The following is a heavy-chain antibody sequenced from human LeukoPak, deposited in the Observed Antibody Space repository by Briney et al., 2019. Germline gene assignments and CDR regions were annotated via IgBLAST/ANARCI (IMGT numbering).Heavy chain of an antibody. V-gene: IGHV3-48*03. J-gene: IGHJ4*02. CDR3: ATNSGWRFDY. Sequence: GGSLRLSCAASGFTFSSYEMNWVRQAPGKGLEWVSYISSSGRTKHYADSVKGRFTISRDNAKNSLYLQMNSLRAEDTAVYYCATNSGWRFDYWGQGTLVTVSS. CDR2: ISSSGRTK. D-gene: IGHD5-12*01. CDR1: GFTFSSYE.